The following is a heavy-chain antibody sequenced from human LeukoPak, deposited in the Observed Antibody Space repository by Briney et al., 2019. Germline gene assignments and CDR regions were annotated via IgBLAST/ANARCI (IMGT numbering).Heavy chain of an antibody. D-gene: IGHD4-23*01. V-gene: IGHV3-23*01. CDR2: ISGGSGVTT. Sequence: GGSLRLSCTASGFTFNRYSMSWVRQAPGKGLEWVSTISGGSGVTTYFADSVKGRFIISRDNSKNSLFLQMDSLRVEDTAIYYCARDPHAAKLLGHYWGQGTLATVSS. J-gene: IGHJ4*02. CDR1: GFTFNRYS. CDR3: ARDPHAAKLLGHY.